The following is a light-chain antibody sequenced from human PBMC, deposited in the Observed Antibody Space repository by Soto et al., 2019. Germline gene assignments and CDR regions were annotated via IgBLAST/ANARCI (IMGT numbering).Light chain of an antibody. Sequence: DIVMTQSPGSLRVSLGERATINCNSSQIILHRTDNKSSLAWYQQRAGQPPKLLLFWASTRRSGGPDRFSGPGSGKDLTLAISTLQAEDVALYLAPQNSLTPGTFAQGTK. CDR1: QIILHRTDNKSS. J-gene: IGKJ1*01. CDR3: PQNSLTPGT. V-gene: IGKV4-1*01. CDR2: WAS.